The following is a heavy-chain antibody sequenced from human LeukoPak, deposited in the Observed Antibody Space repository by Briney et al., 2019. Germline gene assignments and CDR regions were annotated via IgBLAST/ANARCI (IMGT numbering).Heavy chain of an antibody. Sequence: SETLSLTCAVYGGSFSGYYWSWLRQPPGKGLEWIGEINHSESTNYNPSLKSRVTISVDTSKNQFSLKLSSVTAADTAVYYCAREAAMVTSGWFDPWGQGTLVTVS. CDR3: AREAAMVTSGWFDP. CDR2: INHSEST. CDR1: GGSFSGYY. D-gene: IGHD5-18*01. V-gene: IGHV4-34*01. J-gene: IGHJ5*02.